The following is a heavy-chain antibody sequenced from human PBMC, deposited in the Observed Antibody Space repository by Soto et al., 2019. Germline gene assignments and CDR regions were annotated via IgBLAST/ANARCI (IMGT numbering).Heavy chain of an antibody. V-gene: IGHV3-7*01. Sequence: EVKLVESGGGLVQPGGSLRLSCAASGFAFSSYYMSWVRQAPGKGLEWVSNIKQDEREKYYLDSVKGRFTISRDDAKNSLFLQMNSLRVDDTAVYYCAREKRANGYFDDWGQGTLVTVSS. D-gene: IGHD4-17*01. CDR2: IKQDEREK. CDR1: GFAFSSYY. CDR3: AREKRANGYFDD. J-gene: IGHJ4*02.